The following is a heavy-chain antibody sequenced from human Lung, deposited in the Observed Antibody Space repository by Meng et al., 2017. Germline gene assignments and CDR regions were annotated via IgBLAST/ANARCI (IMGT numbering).Heavy chain of an antibody. CDR1: DGSFSDYY. J-gene: IGHJ4*02. CDR3: ARGPTTMAHDFDY. CDR2: INHSGST. V-gene: IGHV4-34*01. D-gene: IGHD4-11*01. Sequence: GGGLLNPSETLSLTCVVSDGSFSDYYWSWIRQPPGKGLEWIGEINHSGSTNYNPSLESRATISVDTSQNNLSLKLSSVTAADSAVYYCARGPTTMAHDFDYWGQGTLVTVSS.